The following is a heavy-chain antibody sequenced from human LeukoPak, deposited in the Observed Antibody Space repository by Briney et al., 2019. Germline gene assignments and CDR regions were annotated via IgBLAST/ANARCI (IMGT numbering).Heavy chain of an antibody. CDR3: ARGGWFFDP. Sequence: GGSLRLSCAASGFTYSSYWMSWVRQAPGKGLEWVANIKQDGSEKYYVDSVKGRFTISRDNAKNSLFLQMNNLRAEDTAVYHCARGGWFFDPWGQGTLVTVSS. CDR2: IKQDGSEK. V-gene: IGHV3-7*05. J-gene: IGHJ5*02. CDR1: GFTYSSYW. D-gene: IGHD3-10*01.